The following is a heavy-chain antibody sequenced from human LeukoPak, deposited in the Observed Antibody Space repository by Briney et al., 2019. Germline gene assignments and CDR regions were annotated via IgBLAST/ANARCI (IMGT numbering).Heavy chain of an antibody. CDR3: TTLNYDFWSGSHYFYYYMDV. CDR1: GFTFNNAW. Sequence: GGSLRLSCAASGFTFNNAWMSWVRQAPGKGLEWVGRIKSKPDGGTTDYAAPVKGRFTVSRDDSKNMLYLQMNNLNTEDTAVYYCTTLNYDFWSGSHYFYYYMDVWGKGTTVTVSS. CDR2: IKSKPDGGTT. D-gene: IGHD3-3*01. V-gene: IGHV3-15*01. J-gene: IGHJ6*03.